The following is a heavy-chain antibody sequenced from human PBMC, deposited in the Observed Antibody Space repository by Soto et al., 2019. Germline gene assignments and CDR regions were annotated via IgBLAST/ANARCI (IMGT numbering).Heavy chain of an antibody. CDR1: GFTLSSFH. V-gene: IGHV3-23*01. Sequence: GGSLRLSCAASGFTLSSFHMHWVRQPPGKGLEWVAGISCNGGSICYADSVKGRFTISRDNSKNTLYLQMNSLRVEDTAVYYCAKVGFPDSYGYLYDYWGQGTLVTVSS. J-gene: IGHJ4*02. D-gene: IGHD2-2*03. CDR3: AKVGFPDSYGYLYDY. CDR2: ISCNGGSI.